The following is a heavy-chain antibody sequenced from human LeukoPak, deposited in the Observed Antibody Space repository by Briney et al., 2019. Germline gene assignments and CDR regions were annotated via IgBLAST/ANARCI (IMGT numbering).Heavy chain of an antibody. CDR3: AKDDGRLQSLDY. Sequence: QAGGSLRLSCAASGFTFSTFSMSWVRQASGKGLEWVSTISDSGGITDYADSVKGRFTISRDNSKNTLYLQMNSLRAEDTAVYYCAKDDGRLQSLDYWGQGTLVTVSS. J-gene: IGHJ4*02. V-gene: IGHV3-23*01. CDR2: ISDSGGIT. D-gene: IGHD4-11*01. CDR1: GFTFSTFS.